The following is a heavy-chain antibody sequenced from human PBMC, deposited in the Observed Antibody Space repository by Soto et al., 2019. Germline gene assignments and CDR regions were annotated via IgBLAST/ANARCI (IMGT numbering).Heavy chain of an antibody. CDR3: ARDALRSVVTTGDAFDI. CDR1: GFTFSSYA. CDR2: ISYDGSKK. V-gene: IGHV3-30-3*01. D-gene: IGHD3-22*01. J-gene: IGHJ3*02. Sequence: QVQLVESGGGVVQPGRSLRLSCAASGFTFSSYAMHWVRQAPGKGLEWVAVISYDGSKKYYADSVKGRFTISRDNSKNTLYLQMNSLRAEDTAVYYCARDALRSVVTTGDAFDIWGQGTMVTVSS.